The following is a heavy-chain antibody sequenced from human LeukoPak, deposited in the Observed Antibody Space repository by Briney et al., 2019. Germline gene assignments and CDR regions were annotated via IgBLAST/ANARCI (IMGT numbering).Heavy chain of an antibody. V-gene: IGHV3-30*03. J-gene: IGHJ4*02. CDR2: ISYDEKNK. D-gene: IGHD3-10*01. CDR1: GFSFSNYG. CDR3: ARGHITMVRGVIPFPSARLDY. Sequence: GGSLRLSCVTSGFSFSNYGMHWVRQAPGKGLEWVAVISYDEKNKYYGDSMKGRFTISRDNSKNTLYLQMNSLRAEDTAVYYCARGHITMVRGVIPFPSARLDYWGQGTLVTVSS.